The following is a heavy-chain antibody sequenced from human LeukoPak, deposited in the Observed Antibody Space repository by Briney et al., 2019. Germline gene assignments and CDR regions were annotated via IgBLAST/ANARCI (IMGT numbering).Heavy chain of an antibody. V-gene: IGHV4-30-4*08. Sequence: PSQTLSLTCTVSGGSISSGDYYWRWIRQPPGKGLEWIAYIYYSGSTYYNPPLTSRVTISVDTSKNQFSLKLSSGTAADTAVYYCARVTDYYDSSGFDYWGQGTLVTVSS. CDR3: ARVTDYYDSSGFDY. CDR2: IYYSGST. D-gene: IGHD3-22*01. CDR1: GGSISSGDYY. J-gene: IGHJ4*02.